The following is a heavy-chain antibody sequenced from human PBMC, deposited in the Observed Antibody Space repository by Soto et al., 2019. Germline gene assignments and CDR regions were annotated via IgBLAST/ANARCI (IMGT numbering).Heavy chain of an antibody. CDR3: ARASWAAAGVSTYYYYYMDV. Sequence: SETLSLTCTVSGGSISSYYWSWIRQPPGKGLEWIGYIYYSGSTNYNPSLKSRVTISVDTSKNQFSLKLSSVTAADTAVYYCARASWAAAGVSTYYYYYMDVWGKGTTVTVSS. J-gene: IGHJ6*03. D-gene: IGHD6-13*01. V-gene: IGHV4-59*01. CDR2: IYYSGST. CDR1: GGSISSYY.